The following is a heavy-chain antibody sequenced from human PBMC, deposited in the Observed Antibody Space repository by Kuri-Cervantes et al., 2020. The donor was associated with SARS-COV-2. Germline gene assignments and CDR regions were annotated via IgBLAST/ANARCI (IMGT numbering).Heavy chain of an antibody. V-gene: IGHV3-23*01. CDR1: GFTFSSYA. J-gene: IGHJ6*02. Sequence: GESLKISCAASGFTFSSYAMGWVRQAPGKGLEWVSAISGSGGSTYYADSVKGRFTISRDNSKNTLYLQMNSLRAEDTAVYYCAKDSGYQLHYVYYYYGMDVWGQGTTVTVSS. CDR3: AKDSGYQLHYVYYYYGMDV. D-gene: IGHD2-2*01. CDR2: ISGSGGST.